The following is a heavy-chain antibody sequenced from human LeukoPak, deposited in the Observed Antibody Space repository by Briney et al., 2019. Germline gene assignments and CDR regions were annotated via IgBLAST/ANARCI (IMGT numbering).Heavy chain of an antibody. V-gene: IGHV1-18*01. CDR1: GYTFTSYG. Sequence: GASVKVSCKASGYTFTSYGISWVRQAPGQGLEWMGWISAYNGNTNYAQKLQGRVTMTTDTSPSTAYMELRSLRSDDTAVYYCAREGSRGGGQQLALDYWGQGTLVTVSS. CDR2: ISAYNGNT. D-gene: IGHD6-13*01. J-gene: IGHJ4*02. CDR3: AREGSRGGGQQLALDY.